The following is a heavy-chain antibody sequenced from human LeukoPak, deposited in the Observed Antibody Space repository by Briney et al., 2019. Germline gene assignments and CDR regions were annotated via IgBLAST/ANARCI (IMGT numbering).Heavy chain of an antibody. J-gene: IGHJ4*02. CDR1: GYTFTTYY. CDR3: ARVAVVVVPAADY. V-gene: IGHV1-2*02. CDR2: INPNSGGT. D-gene: IGHD2-2*01. Sequence: ASVKVSCKASGYTFTTYYMHWVRRAPGQGLEWMGWINPNSGGTNYAQKFQGRVTMTRDTSITTAYMELSRLRSDDTAVYYCARVAVVVVPAADYWGQGTLDTVSS.